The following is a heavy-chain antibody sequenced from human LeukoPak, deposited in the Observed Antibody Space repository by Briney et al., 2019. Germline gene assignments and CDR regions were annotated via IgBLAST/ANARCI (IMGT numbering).Heavy chain of an antibody. J-gene: IGHJ6*03. CDR3: ARGNHPARGYYYYMDA. V-gene: IGHV4-4*07. Sequence: SETLSLTCTVSGGSISSYYWSWIRQPAGKGLEWIGRIYTSGSTNYNPSLKSRVTMSVDTSKNQFSLKLSSVTAADTAVYYCARGNHPARGYYYYMDAWGKGTTVTVSS. CDR1: GGSISSYY. D-gene: IGHD2-2*01. CDR2: IYTSGST.